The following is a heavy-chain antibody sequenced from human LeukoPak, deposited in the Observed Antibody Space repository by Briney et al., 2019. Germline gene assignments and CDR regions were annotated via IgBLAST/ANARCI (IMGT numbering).Heavy chain of an antibody. J-gene: IGHJ4*02. Sequence: KPSETLSLTCTVSGGSISSYYWSWIRQPPGKGLEWIGYIYYSGSTNYNPSLKSRVTISVDTSKNQFSLKLSSVTAADTAVYYCARANPLAGRGEFDYWGQGTLVTVSS. CDR3: ARANPLAGRGEFDY. D-gene: IGHD6-19*01. CDR2: IYYSGST. V-gene: IGHV4-59*01. CDR1: GGSISSYY.